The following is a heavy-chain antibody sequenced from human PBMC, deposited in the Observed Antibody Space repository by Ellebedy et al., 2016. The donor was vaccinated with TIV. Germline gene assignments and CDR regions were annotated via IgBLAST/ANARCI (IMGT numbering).Heavy chain of an antibody. Sequence: MPSETLSLTCAVSGGSVSSGGYSWTWMRQAPGKGLEWIGSIYHGGSTYFNPSLNSRVSISVDSSKNQFSLKLTSVTAADTAIYYCASAVLSNYYYYGMDVWGQGTTVIVS. CDR2: IYHGGST. CDR1: GGSVSSGGYS. D-gene: IGHD3-16*01. CDR3: ASAVLSNYYYYGMDV. V-gene: IGHV4-30-2*01. J-gene: IGHJ6*02.